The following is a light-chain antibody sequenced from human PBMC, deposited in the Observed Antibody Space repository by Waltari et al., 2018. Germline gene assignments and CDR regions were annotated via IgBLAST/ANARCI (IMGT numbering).Light chain of an antibody. J-gene: IGLJ2*01. V-gene: IGLV2-18*02. CDR2: EVS. Sequence: QSALTQPPSVSGSPGQSVTISCTGTSSDFGSYNLVSWYQQPPGTAPKLMIYEVSNRPSWVPDCFSGSKSGNTASLTISGLQAEDEADYYCSSYTSSSTHVVFGGGTKLTVL. CDR1: SSDFGSYNL. CDR3: SSYTSSSTHVV.